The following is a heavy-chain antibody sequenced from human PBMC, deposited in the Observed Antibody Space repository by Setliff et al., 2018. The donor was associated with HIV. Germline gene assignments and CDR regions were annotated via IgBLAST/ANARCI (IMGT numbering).Heavy chain of an antibody. J-gene: IGHJ6*03. Sequence: PSETLSLTCTVSGDSISSSTFYWGWIRQPPGKGLEWIGSIYYSGTTYYNPSLKSRVAISVDTSKNQFSLKLSSVTAADTAVYYCARGTAYYNFWSGYSQDYYYYMDVWGKGTTVTVSS. CDR3: ARGTAYYNFWSGYSQDYYYYMDV. CDR2: IYYSGTT. D-gene: IGHD3-3*01. V-gene: IGHV4-39*01. CDR1: GDSISSSTFY.